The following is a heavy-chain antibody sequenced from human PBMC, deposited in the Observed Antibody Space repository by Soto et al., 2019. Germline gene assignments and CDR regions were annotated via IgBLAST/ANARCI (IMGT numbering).Heavy chain of an antibody. V-gene: IGHV3-9*01. D-gene: IGHD1-26*01. J-gene: IGHJ4*02. CDR2: ISWNSGSI. Sequence: GGSLRLSCAASGFTFDDYAMHWVRQAPGKGLEWVSGISWNSGSIGYADSVKGRFTISRDNAKNSLYLQMNSLRAEDTALYYCAKATPGGPFDYWGQGTLVTVSS. CDR1: GFTFDDYA. CDR3: AKATPGGPFDY.